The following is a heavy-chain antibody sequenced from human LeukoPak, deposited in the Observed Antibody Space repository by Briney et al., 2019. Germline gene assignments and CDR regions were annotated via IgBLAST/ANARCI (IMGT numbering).Heavy chain of an antibody. V-gene: IGHV3-30-3*01. D-gene: IGHD1-1*01. CDR2: ISYDGSNK. CDR3: ARDNRKLERRTVPSHFDY. CDR1: GFTFSSYA. Sequence: PGRSLRLSCAASGFTFSSYAMHWVRQAPGKGLKWVAVISYDGSNKYYADSVKGRFTISRDNSKNTLYLQMNSLRAEDTAVYYCARDNRKLERRTVPSHFDYWGQGTLVTVSS. J-gene: IGHJ4*02.